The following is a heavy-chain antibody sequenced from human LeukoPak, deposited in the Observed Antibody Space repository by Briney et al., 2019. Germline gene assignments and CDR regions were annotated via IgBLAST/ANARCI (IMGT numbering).Heavy chain of an antibody. D-gene: IGHD1-26*01. V-gene: IGHV3-48*03. CDR1: GFTFSSYE. CDR2: ISSSGSTI. CDR3: AKDRSIGTYYTFDH. J-gene: IGHJ4*02. Sequence: GGSLRLSCAASGFTFSSYEMNWVRQAPGKGLEWVSYISSSGSTIYYADSVKGRFTISRDNAKNSLYLQMNSLRAEDTAVYYCAKDRSIGTYYTFDHWGKGTLVT.